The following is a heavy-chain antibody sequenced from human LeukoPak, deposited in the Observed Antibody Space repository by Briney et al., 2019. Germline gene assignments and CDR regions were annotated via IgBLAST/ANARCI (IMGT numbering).Heavy chain of an antibody. CDR3: ARGHSGSYQRTDAFDI. D-gene: IGHD1-26*01. Sequence: GGSLRLSCAASGFTFSTYSMNWVRQAPGKGVEWVSSIDGSSGYIYYADSVKGRCTTSRDNAKNSLYLQMNSLRAEDTAVYYCARGHSGSYQRTDAFDIWGQGTLVTVSS. V-gene: IGHV3-21*01. CDR1: GFTFSTYS. CDR2: IDGSSGYI. J-gene: IGHJ3*02.